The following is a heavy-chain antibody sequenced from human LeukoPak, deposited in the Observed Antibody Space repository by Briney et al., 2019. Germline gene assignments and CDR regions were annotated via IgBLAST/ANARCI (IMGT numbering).Heavy chain of an antibody. CDR2: IQYSGSN. CDR1: GGSISPYY. Sequence: SETLSLTCTVSGGSISPYYWGWIRQPPGKGLEWIGYIQYSGSNNYNSSLQSRVTMSVDTSKNQFSLNLSSMTAADTAVYFCARQRQQWSDAFDIWGQGILVTVSS. CDR3: ARQRQQWSDAFDI. D-gene: IGHD6-19*01. V-gene: IGHV4-59*08. J-gene: IGHJ3*02.